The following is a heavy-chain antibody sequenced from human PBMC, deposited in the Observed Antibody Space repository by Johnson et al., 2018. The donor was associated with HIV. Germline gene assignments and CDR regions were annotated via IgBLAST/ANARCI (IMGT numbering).Heavy chain of an antibody. CDR2: IKSKTDGGTT. CDR1: GFTFSSYG. Sequence: VQLVESGGGVVQPGRSLRLSCAASGFTFSSYGMHWVRQAPGKGLEWVGRIKSKTDGGTTDHAAPVKGRFSISRDDSKNTLYLQMNSLKTEDTAVYYCATGFGPAFEMWGQGTMVTVSS. CDR3: ATGFGPAFEM. J-gene: IGHJ3*02. V-gene: IGHV3-15*01. D-gene: IGHD3-16*01.